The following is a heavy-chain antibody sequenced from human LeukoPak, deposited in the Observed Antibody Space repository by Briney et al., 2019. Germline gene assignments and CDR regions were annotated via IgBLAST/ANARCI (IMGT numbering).Heavy chain of an antibody. J-gene: IGHJ4*02. CDR2: IKQEGREK. CDR1: GFTFSSYW. CDR3: AREGHGSGSYYLSYFDY. D-gene: IGHD3-10*01. Sequence: GGSLRLSCAASGFTFSSYWMSWVRQAPGKGGEWVANIKQEGREKYYVDSVKGGFTISRDNAKNSLYVKMKSLSAEDTAVYYCAREGHGSGSYYLSYFDYWGQGTLVTVSS. V-gene: IGHV3-7*03.